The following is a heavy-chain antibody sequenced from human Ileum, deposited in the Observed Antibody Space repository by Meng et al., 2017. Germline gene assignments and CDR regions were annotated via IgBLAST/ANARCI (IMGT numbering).Heavy chain of an antibody. CDR2: TYYRSKWYN. Sequence: QVQLQQSGPGLVKPSQTLSPPCATSWDSVSSNSSAWNWIRQSPSRGLEWLGRTYYRSKWYNDYAVSVKSRITINPDTSKNQFSLQLNSVTPEDTAVYYCAKDGTSGSYLGLYYWGQGTLVTVSS. J-gene: IGHJ4*02. CDR1: WDSVSSNSSA. CDR3: AKDGTSGSYLGLYY. V-gene: IGHV6-1*01. D-gene: IGHD1-26*01.